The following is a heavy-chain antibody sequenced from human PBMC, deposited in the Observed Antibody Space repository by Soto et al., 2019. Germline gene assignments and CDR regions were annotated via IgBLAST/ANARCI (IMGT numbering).Heavy chain of an antibody. J-gene: IGHJ4*02. Sequence: PXETLSLTCSVAGCSISSGNWWSWVRQPPGKGLEWIGEIYHSGSTNYNPSLKSRVTISVDKSKNQLSLKLSSVTAADTAVYYCATYDYLWGSYRYFDKWGQGTLVTVSS. CDR3: ATYDYLWGSYRYFDK. CDR2: IYHSGST. V-gene: IGHV4-4*02. D-gene: IGHD3-16*02. CDR1: GCSISSGNW.